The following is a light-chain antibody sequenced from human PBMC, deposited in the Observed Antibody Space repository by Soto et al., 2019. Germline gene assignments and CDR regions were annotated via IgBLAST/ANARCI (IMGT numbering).Light chain of an antibody. CDR3: QQSYSSPPT. CDR2: AAY. V-gene: IGKV1-39*01. CDR1: QSLSTH. J-gene: IGKJ1*01. Sequence: DIQMTQSPSSLSASVEDRVIITFRASQSLSTHLNWYQQKPGKAPKLLSFAAYSLQSGVPSRFSGSRSGPDFTLTISSLQPEDFATYYCQQSYSSPPTFGQGTKVDIK.